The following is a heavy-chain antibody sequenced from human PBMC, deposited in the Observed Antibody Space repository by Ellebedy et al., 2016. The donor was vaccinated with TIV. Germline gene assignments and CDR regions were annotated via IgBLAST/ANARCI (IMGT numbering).Heavy chain of an antibody. V-gene: IGHV3-72*01. CDR2: IRHKANNYMT. D-gene: IGHD2-21*01. Sequence: PGGSLRLSCAASGSSFSEHYMAWVRQAPGKGLEWVGRIRHKANNYMTEYAASVKGRFTISRDDSKNSLSLQMKSRKIEDTAVYFCTRTAYGHSHDYWGQGTLVTVS. CDR3: TRTAYGHSHDY. CDR1: GSSFSEHY. J-gene: IGHJ4*02.